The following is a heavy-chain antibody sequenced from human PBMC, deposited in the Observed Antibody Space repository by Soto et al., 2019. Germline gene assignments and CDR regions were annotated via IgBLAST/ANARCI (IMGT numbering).Heavy chain of an antibody. D-gene: IGHD2-8*01. CDR1: GDSISSDGYH. V-gene: IGHV4-30-4*01. J-gene: IGHJ4*02. CDR2: IYNGGRT. Sequence: ASETLSLTCTVSGDSISSDGYHWSWIRQSPGKGLEWIGYIYNGGRTFYRPSLESRINMSLDATKNSYSLRLTSVTAAGTAIYYCARAPVGMDSINFFDHWGQGILVTVSS. CDR3: ARAPVGMDSINFFDH.